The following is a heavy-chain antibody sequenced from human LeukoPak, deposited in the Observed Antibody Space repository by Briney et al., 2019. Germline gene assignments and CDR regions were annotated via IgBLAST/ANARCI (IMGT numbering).Heavy chain of an antibody. CDR1: GGSISSGGYY. Sequence: SETLSLTCTVSGGSISSGGYYWSWIRQHPGKGLEWIGYIYYSGSTYYNPSLKSRVTISVDTSTNQFSLKLSSVTAADTAVYYCARGKHEYYENWGQGTLVTVSS. CDR2: IYYSGST. CDR3: ARGKHEYYEN. V-gene: IGHV4-30-4*08. J-gene: IGHJ4*02.